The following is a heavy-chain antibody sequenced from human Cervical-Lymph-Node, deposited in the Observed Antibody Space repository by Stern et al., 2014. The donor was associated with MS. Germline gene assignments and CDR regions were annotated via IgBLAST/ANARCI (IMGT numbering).Heavy chain of an antibody. CDR1: GFTFTSSA. V-gene: IGHV1-58*01. Sequence: QMQLVQSGPEVKKPGTSVKVSCKASGFTFTSSAVQWVRQARGQRLEWVGWIVVGRGNTNYAQKFPERGTITQDQSTSTAYVDLRSMRSEDTAVYYCAADLQWLDRIYWGQGTLVTVSS. CDR2: IVVGRGNT. D-gene: IGHD3-22*01. CDR3: AADLQWLDRIY. J-gene: IGHJ4*02.